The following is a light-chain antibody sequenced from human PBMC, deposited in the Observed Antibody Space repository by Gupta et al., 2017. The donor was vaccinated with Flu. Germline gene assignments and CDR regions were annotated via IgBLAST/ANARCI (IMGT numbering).Light chain of an antibody. V-gene: IGLV1-47*01. CDR2: KNN. CDR1: KSNIGNNY. J-gene: IGLJ2*01. CDR3: AAWDDSLSGVV. Sequence: QSVLTQPPSASGTPGQRVTLSCSGSKSNIGNNYVYWYQHLPGTAPKLLIYKNNQRPSGVPDRFSGSRSGTSASLAISGLRSEDESDYYCAAWDDSLSGVVFGGGTKLTVL.